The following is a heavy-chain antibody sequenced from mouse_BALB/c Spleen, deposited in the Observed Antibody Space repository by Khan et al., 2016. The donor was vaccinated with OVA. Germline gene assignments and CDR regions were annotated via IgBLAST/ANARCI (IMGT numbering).Heavy chain of an antibody. D-gene: IGHD2-4*01. CDR3: ARRVYDYGRGALFAY. V-gene: IGHV2-2*02. CDR1: GFSLPNYS. Sequence: QIQLEESGPGLVQPSQSLSITCTVSGFSLPNYSVHWVRQSPGKGLEWLGVIWSAGSTDYNEAFISRLTISKDNSRSQVFFKMNNLQPNDTAIYYGARRVYDYGRGALFAYWGQGTLVTVSA. CDR2: IWSAGST. J-gene: IGHJ3*01.